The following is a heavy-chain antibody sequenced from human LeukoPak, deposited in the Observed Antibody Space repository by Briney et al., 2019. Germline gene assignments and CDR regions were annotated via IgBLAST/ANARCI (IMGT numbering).Heavy chain of an antibody. J-gene: IGHJ3*02. CDR3: ARGTRVRYGGPDAFDI. D-gene: IGHD3-16*01. V-gene: IGHV1-2*02. CDR2: INPNSGGT. CDR1: GYTFTSYD. Sequence: ASVKVSCKASGYTFTSYDINWVRQASGQGLEWMGWINPNSGGTNYAQKFQGRVTMTRDTSISTAYMELSRLRSDDTAVYYCARGTRVRYGGPDAFDIWGQGTMVTVSS.